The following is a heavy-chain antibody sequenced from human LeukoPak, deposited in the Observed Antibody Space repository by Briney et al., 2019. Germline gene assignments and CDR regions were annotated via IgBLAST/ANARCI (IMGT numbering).Heavy chain of an antibody. V-gene: IGHV3-15*01. CDR1: GFTFTNAW. J-gene: IGHJ4*02. CDR3: TTDLGLTMIRGVIVS. D-gene: IGHD3-10*01. Sequence: GGSLRLSCAASGFTFTNAWMNWVRQAPGKGLAWVGRVKSKGDGETTDYAAPVKGRFTMSRDDSKATLYLQMNYLEAEDTAVYYCTTDLGLTMIRGVIVSWGQGALVTVSS. CDR2: VKSKGDGETT.